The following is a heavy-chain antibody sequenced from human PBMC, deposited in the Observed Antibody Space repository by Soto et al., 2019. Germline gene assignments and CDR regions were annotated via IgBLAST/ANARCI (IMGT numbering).Heavy chain of an antibody. V-gene: IGHV4-59*01. Sequence: SETLCLTCTVSGGSISSYYWSGIREPPGKGLEWIGYIYYSGSTNYNPSLKSRVTISVDTSKNQFSLKLSSVTAADTAVYYCARLDSGYFPFDYWGQGTLVTVS. CDR3: ARLDSGYFPFDY. J-gene: IGHJ4*02. CDR1: GGSISSYY. CDR2: IYYSGST. D-gene: IGHD3-22*01.